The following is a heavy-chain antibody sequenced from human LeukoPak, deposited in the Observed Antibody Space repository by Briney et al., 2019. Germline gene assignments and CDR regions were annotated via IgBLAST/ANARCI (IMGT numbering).Heavy chain of an antibody. Sequence: PSETLSLTCTVPGGSISSSSYYWGWIRQPPGKGLEWIGSIYYSGSTYYNPSLKSRVTISVDTSKNQFSLKLSAVTAADTAVYYCARQDIVVVVAATDYFDYCGQGTLVTVSS. V-gene: IGHV4-39*01. CDR3: ARQDIVVVVAATDYFDY. D-gene: IGHD2-15*01. J-gene: IGHJ4*02. CDR2: IYYSGST. CDR1: GGSISSSSYY.